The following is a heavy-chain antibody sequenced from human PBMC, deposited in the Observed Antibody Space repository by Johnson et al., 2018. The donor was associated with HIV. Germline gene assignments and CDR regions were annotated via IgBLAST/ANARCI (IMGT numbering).Heavy chain of an antibody. Sequence: VQLVESWGGLVQPGGSLRLSCAASGFTFSSHWIHWVRQAPGKGLVWVSRINGDGSNTNYANSVRGRFTISRDNAKNTLYLQMNSLRAEDTAVYYCARGCGSYYRDAFDIWGQGTMVTVSS. CDR3: ARGCGSYYRDAFDI. J-gene: IGHJ3*02. CDR1: GFTFSSHW. V-gene: IGHV3-74*02. D-gene: IGHD1-26*01. CDR2: INGDGSNT.